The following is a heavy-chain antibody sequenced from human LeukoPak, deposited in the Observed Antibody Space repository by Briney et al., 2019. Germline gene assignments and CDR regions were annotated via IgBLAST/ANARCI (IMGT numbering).Heavy chain of an antibody. D-gene: IGHD4-11*01. CDR2: INHSGSN. CDR1: GGSFSGYS. CDR3: ARQKVTSSMDV. Sequence: SESLSLTCAVYGGSFSGYSWSWIRQPPGKGLEWIGEINHSGSNNYNPSSKNRVTISVETSKNQFSLKLSSVTAADTAVYYYARQKVTSSMDVWGKGTTVTVSS. J-gene: IGHJ6*03. V-gene: IGHV4-34*01.